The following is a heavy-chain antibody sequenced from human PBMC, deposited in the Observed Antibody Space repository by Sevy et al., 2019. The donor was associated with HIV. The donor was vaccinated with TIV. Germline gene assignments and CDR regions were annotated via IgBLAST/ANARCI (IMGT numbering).Heavy chain of an antibody. V-gene: IGHV3-7*01. CDR3: GGEGGGGFSYSLDT. Sequence: GGSLRLSCAASGFTFSAYWMSWVRQAPGKGLEWVATMKQDGSEKYYVDSVKGRLTISRDNAKNSLYLQVNSLRAEDTVVYYGGGEGGGGFSYSLDTWGQGTLVTVSS. D-gene: IGHD5-18*01. J-gene: IGHJ5*02. CDR1: GFTFSAYW. CDR2: MKQDGSEK.